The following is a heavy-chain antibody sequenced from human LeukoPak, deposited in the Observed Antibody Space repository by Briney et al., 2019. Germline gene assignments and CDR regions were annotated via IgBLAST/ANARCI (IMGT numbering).Heavy chain of an antibody. J-gene: IGHJ5*02. D-gene: IGHD3-3*01. Sequence: SETLSLTCTVSGGSISSYYWSWIRQPPGKGLEWIGYIYYSGSTNYNPSLKSRVTISVDTSKNQFSLKLSSVTAADTAVYYCARGGYYDFWSGSFGWFDPWGQGTLVTVSS. CDR1: GGSISSYY. V-gene: IGHV4-59*01. CDR3: ARGGYYDFWSGSFGWFDP. CDR2: IYYSGST.